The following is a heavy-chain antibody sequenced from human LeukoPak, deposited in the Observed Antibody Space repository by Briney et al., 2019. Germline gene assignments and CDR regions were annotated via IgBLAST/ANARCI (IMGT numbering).Heavy chain of an antibody. Sequence: GRSLRLSCAASGFTFSSYAMHWVRQAPGKGLEWVAVISYDGSNKYYADSVKGRFTISRDNSKNTLYLQMNSLRAEDTAVYYCARXGDYDXXGQGTLVTVSS. CDR1: GFTFSSYA. J-gene: IGHJ4*02. CDR2: ISYDGSNK. CDR3: ARXGDYDX. V-gene: IGHV3-30-3*01.